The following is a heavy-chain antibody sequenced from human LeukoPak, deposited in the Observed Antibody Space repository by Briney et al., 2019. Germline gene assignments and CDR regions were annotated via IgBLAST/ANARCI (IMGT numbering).Heavy chain of an antibody. V-gene: IGHV4-59*01. CDR1: GGSISSYY. Sequence: SETLSLTCTVSGGSISSYYWSWIRQPPGKGLEWIGYIYYSGSTNYNPSLKSRVTISVDTSKNQFSLKLSSVTAADTAVYYCARSAAYYDILTGYYPDWYFDLWGRGTLVTVSS. CDR2: IYYSGST. D-gene: IGHD3-9*01. CDR3: ARSAAYYDILTGYYPDWYFDL. J-gene: IGHJ2*01.